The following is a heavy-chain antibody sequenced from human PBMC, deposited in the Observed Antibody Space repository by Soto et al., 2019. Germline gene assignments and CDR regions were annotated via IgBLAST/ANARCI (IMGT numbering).Heavy chain of an antibody. CDR2: MNAGVGNT. J-gene: IGHJ4*02. D-gene: IGHD5-18*01. CDR1: GYTFTDYA. V-gene: IGHV1-3*01. CDR3: ARDTGYSFGSLNY. Sequence: HVELVQSGADVKKPGASVTISCKASGYTFTDYALHWVRQAPGQRLEWMGWMNAGVGNTLYSQKFQGRITITRETSASTASMEWNRLKSEDTAIYYCARDTGYSFGSLNYWGPGTLVTVSS.